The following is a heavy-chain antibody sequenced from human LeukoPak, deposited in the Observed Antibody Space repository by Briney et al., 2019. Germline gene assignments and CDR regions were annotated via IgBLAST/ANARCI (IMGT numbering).Heavy chain of an antibody. Sequence: PSETLSLTCAVYGGSFSGYYWSWIRQPPGKGLEWIGEINHSGSTNYNPSLKSRVTISVDTSKNQFSLKLSSVTAADTAVYYCARGGKYYSRSWYNYWGQGTLVTVSS. D-gene: IGHD6-13*01. CDR2: INHSGST. V-gene: IGHV4-34*01. CDR3: ARGGKYYSRSWYNY. CDR1: GGSFSGYY. J-gene: IGHJ4*02.